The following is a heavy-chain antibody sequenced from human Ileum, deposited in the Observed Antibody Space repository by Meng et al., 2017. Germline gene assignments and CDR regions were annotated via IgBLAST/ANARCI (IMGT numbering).Heavy chain of an antibody. Sequence: QITLKESGPTLVKPTKTLTLTCTFSGFSLTTHGVGVGWVRQSPGKALEWVAFIYWDDDKRYSPSLRDRLTITKFTSENQVVLTVTNMDPLDTATYYCAKGHYGAPDEWGQGTLVTVSS. CDR3: AKGHYGAPDE. CDR1: GFSLTTHGVG. J-gene: IGHJ4*02. CDR2: IYWDDDK. V-gene: IGHV2-5*02. D-gene: IGHD4-17*01.